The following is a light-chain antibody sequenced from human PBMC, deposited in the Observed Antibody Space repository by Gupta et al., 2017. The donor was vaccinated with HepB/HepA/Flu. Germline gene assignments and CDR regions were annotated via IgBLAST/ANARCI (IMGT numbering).Light chain of an antibody. CDR3: AAWHDRVDAPV. J-gene: IGLJ3*02. Sequence: QAVLTQPPSASGTPGQRVTISCSGSTSNIGVNTVNWYQHLPGSAPKLLIYYNDRRPSGVPDRFSASKSGTSASLAISGLQSGDEAGYYCAAWHDRVDAPVFGGGTKLTVL. CDR2: YND. CDR1: TSNIGVNT. V-gene: IGLV1-44*01.